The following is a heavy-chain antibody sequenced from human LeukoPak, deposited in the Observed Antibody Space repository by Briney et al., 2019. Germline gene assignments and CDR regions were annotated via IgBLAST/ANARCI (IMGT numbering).Heavy chain of an antibody. V-gene: IGHV4-34*12. CDR2: IIHSGST. CDR3: ARVESGYSYGYFDY. CDR1: SGSFSGYY. Sequence: SETLSLTCAVYSGSFSGYYWSWIRQPPGKGLEWIGEIIHSGSTSYNPSLKSRVTISVDTSKNQFSLKLSSVTAADTAVYYCARVESGYSYGYFDYWGQGTLVTVSS. J-gene: IGHJ4*02. D-gene: IGHD5-18*01.